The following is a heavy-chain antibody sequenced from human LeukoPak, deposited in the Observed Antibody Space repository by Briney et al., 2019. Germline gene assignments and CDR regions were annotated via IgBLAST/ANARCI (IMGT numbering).Heavy chain of an antibody. V-gene: IGHV1-69*13. Sequence: SVKVSCKASGGTFSSYAISWVRQAPGQGLEWMGGIIPIFGTANYAQKFQGRVTITADESTSTAYMELSSLRSEDTAVYYCARADPPILEDYYGSGYYYYMDVWGKGTTVTISS. J-gene: IGHJ6*03. CDR3: ARADPPILEDYYGSGYYYYMDV. CDR1: GGTFSSYA. D-gene: IGHD3-10*01. CDR2: IIPIFGTA.